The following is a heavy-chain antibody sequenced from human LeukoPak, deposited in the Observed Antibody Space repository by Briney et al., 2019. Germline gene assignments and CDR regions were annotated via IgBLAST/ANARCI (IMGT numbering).Heavy chain of an antibody. V-gene: IGHV3-23*01. CDR3: AKKYSTGLDP. Sequence: GGSLRLSCAASGFTFNNYATSWVRQAPGKGLEWVSDISGSGGNTYYADSVKGRFTISRDNSKNTLYVQMNSLRAEDTAIYYCAKKYSTGLDPWGQGTLVTVSS. CDR2: ISGSGGNT. D-gene: IGHD1-26*01. CDR1: GFTFNNYA. J-gene: IGHJ5*02.